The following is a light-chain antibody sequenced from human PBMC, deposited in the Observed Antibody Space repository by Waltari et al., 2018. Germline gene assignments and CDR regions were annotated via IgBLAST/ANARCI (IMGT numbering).Light chain of an antibody. Sequence: EIVLTQSPGTLSLSPGERVTLSCRASQSVSRALAWYQQKPGKAPRLLIYGASSRATGIPDRFSGSGCGTDFSLTISRLEPEDFAVYYCQHYVRLPVTFGQGTKVEIK. J-gene: IGKJ1*01. CDR3: QHYVRLPVT. CDR2: GAS. V-gene: IGKV3-20*01. CDR1: QSVSRA.